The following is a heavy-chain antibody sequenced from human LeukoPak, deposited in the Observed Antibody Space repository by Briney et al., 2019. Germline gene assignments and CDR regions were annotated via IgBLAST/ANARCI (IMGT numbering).Heavy chain of an antibody. Sequence: SETLSLTCTVSGFSISSDYYWGWIRQPPGKGLEWLGSVSHSGITYYNSSLNSRVTISVDTSKNHFSLTVNSVTAADTAVYYCAVYHYGSGSVFDYWGQGTLVTVSS. CDR3: AVYHYGSGSVFDY. CDR1: GFSISSDYY. V-gene: IGHV4-38-2*02. D-gene: IGHD3-10*01. J-gene: IGHJ4*02. CDR2: VSHSGIT.